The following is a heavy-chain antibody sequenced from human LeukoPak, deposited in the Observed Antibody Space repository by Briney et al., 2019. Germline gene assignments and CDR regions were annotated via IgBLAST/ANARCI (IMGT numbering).Heavy chain of an antibody. CDR2: IGGSGSTK. D-gene: IGHD3-10*01. Sequence: LTGGSLRLSCAASGFTFSNYWMSWVRQAPGKGLEWLSYIGGSGSTKYYADSVKGRFTISRDNAKNSLYLQLNNLRAEDTAVYYCATIMVRGNRATGIDYWGQGILVTVSS. CDR3: ATIMVRGNRATGIDY. J-gene: IGHJ4*02. CDR1: GFTFSNYW. V-gene: IGHV3-48*03.